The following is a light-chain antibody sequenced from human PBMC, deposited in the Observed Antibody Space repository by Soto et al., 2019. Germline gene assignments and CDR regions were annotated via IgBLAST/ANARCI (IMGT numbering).Light chain of an antibody. Sequence: QSALTQPRSVSGSPGQSVTISCTGTSSVVGAYNYVSWYQQHSGKAPKFMIYDVSKRPSGVPDRFSGSKSGNTASLTISGLQAEDEADYYCCSYAGTYSYVFGTGTKVTVL. CDR1: SSVVGAYNY. CDR3: CSYAGTYSYV. V-gene: IGLV2-11*01. CDR2: DVS. J-gene: IGLJ1*01.